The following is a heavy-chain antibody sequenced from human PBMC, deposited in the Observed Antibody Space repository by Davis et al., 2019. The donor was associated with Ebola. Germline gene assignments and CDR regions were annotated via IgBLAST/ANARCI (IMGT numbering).Heavy chain of an antibody. D-gene: IGHD6-19*01. CDR2: IYYSGST. V-gene: IGHV4-59*01. CDR1: GGSISSYS. Sequence: SETLSLTCTVSGGSISSYSWSWIRQPPGKGLEWIGYIYYSGSTNYNPSLKSRVTISVDTSKNQFSLKLSSVTAADTAVYYCARDPVAGPFDYWGQGTLVTVSS. J-gene: IGHJ4*02. CDR3: ARDPVAGPFDY.